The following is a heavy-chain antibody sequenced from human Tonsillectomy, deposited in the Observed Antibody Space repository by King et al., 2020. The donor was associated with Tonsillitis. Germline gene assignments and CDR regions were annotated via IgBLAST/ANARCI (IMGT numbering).Heavy chain of an antibody. CDR3: ARGEDDYGEGYYYYMDV. CDR1: GGTFSSYA. J-gene: IGHJ6*03. V-gene: IGHV1-69*09. D-gene: IGHD4-17*01. Sequence: QLVQSGAEVKKPGSSVKVSCKASGGTFSSYAISWVRQAPGQGLEWMGRIIPILGIANYAQKFQGRVTITADKSTSTAYMELSSLRSEDTAVYYCARGEDDYGEGYYYYMDVWGQGTTVTVSS. CDR2: IIPILGIA.